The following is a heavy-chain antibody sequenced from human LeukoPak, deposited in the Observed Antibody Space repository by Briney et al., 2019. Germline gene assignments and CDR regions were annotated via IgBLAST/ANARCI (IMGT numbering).Heavy chain of an antibody. Sequence: PSETLSLTCTVSGVSISSYYWSWIRQPAGKGLEWIGRIYTSGSTNHNPSLNNRVTMSIDTSKNQFSLKLSSVTAADTAVYYCAREFSYGSNYFDPWGQGTLVTVSS. CDR3: AREFSYGSNYFDP. CDR2: IYTSGST. CDR1: GVSISSYY. D-gene: IGHD5-18*01. V-gene: IGHV4-4*07. J-gene: IGHJ5*02.